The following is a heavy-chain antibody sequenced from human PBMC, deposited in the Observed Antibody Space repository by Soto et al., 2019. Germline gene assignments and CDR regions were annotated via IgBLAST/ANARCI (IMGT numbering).Heavy chain of an antibody. Sequence: SETLSLTCAVYGGSFSGYYWSWIRQPPGKGLEWIGAINHSGSTNYNTSLNSRVARSVDTSKNQFSLKLSSVTAADTAVYYCARNRAISSTYGMDVWGQGTTVTVSS. V-gene: IGHV4-34*01. CDR2: INHSGST. J-gene: IGHJ6*02. CDR3: ARNRAISSTYGMDV. CDR1: GGSFSGYY. D-gene: IGHD5-18*01.